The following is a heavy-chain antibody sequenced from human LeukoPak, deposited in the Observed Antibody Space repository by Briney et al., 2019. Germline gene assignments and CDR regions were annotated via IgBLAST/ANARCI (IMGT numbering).Heavy chain of an antibody. D-gene: IGHD2-15*01. CDR3: AWIDCSGGTCYFAS. J-gene: IGHJ4*02. CDR1: GVTFIYAW. V-gene: IGHV3-15*01. Sequence: PGGSLRLSCAASGVTFIYAWMSWVRQAPGKGLEWVGRIKANPADGTTAYGAPVKGGFTISRDDSQSMLYLQMDSLRTEDTAVYFCAWIDCSGGTCYFASWGRGTLVTVSS. CDR2: IKANPADGTT.